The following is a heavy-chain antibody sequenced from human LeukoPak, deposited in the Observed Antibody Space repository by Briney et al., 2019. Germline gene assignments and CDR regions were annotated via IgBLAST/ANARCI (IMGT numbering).Heavy chain of an antibody. V-gene: IGHV1-8*01. CDR2: MNPNSGNT. J-gene: IGHJ5*02. Sequence: GASVKVSCKASGYTFTSYDINWARQATGQGLEWMGWMNPNSGNTGYAQKFQGRVTMTRNTSISTAYMELSSLRSEDTAVYYCARGGRRLLWFRESPRTTNWLDPWGQGTLVTVSS. CDR3: ARGGRRLLWFRESPRTTNWLDP. CDR1: GYTFTSYD. D-gene: IGHD3-10*01.